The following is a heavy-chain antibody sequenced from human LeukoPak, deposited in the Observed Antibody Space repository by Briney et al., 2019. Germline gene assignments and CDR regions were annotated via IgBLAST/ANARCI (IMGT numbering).Heavy chain of an antibody. CDR1: GLTLSSYG. J-gene: IGHJ2*01. CDR2: IWYDGSNK. V-gene: IGHV3-33*01. CDR3: ARDRTYWYFDL. Sequence: PGRSLRLSCAASGLTLSSYGMHWVRQAPGKGLEWVAVIWYDGSNKYYADSVKGRFTISRDNSKNTLYLQMNSLRAEDTAVYYCARDRTYWYFDLWGRGTLVTVSS.